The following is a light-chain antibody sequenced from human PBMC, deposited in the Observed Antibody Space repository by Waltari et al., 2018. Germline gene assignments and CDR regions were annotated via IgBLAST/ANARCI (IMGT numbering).Light chain of an antibody. CDR2: DVN. J-gene: IGLJ2*01. Sequence: QSALTQPASVSGSPGQSITISCPGSSSDVGVDDSVSWYQDHPGQAPKVIIYDVNNRPSGVSDRFSGSKSGNTASLTISGLQAEDEADYYCCSQSSFNGVIFGGGTKLTVL. CDR3: CSQSSFNGVI. CDR1: SSDVGVDDS. V-gene: IGLV2-14*03.